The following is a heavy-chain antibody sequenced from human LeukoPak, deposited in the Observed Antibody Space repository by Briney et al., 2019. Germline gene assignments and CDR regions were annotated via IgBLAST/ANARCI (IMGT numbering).Heavy chain of an antibody. J-gene: IGHJ4*02. CDR1: GFPFSSYW. D-gene: IGHD3-22*01. V-gene: IGHV3-7*01. CDR2: IKPDGTEK. Sequence: GGSLRLSCAASGFPFSSYWMSWVRQAPGKGLEWVANIKPDGTEKNYVDSVKGRFTISRDNAKNSLYLQMNSLRAEDTAVYYCARESRSYYYDSSGYLIDYWGQGTLVTVSS. CDR3: ARESRSYYYDSSGYLIDY.